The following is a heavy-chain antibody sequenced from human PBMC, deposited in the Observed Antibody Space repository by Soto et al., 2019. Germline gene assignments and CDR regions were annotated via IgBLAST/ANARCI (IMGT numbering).Heavy chain of an antibody. D-gene: IGHD1-26*01. V-gene: IGHV4-38-2*01. CDR2: IYHSGNT. Sequence: SETLSLTCAVSGNSISLGYYCGRIRQPPGKGLEWIGSIYHSGNTYYNPSLRSRVSISLETSKNHFSLELTSVTAADTAVDYCARVKLAGSGGFDYWSRGTLVTVSS. CDR3: ARVKLAGSGGFDY. J-gene: IGHJ4*02. CDR1: GNSISLGYY.